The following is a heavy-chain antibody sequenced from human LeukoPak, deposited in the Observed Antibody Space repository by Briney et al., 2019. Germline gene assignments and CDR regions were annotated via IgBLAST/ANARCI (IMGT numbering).Heavy chain of an antibody. D-gene: IGHD2-2*01. Sequence: SETLSLTCTVSGGSISSYYWSWIRQPPGKGLEWIGYIYYSGSTNYNPSLKSRVTISVDTSKNQFSLKLSSVTAADTAVYYCARAEIGYCSSTSCYPGAFDIWGQGTMVTVSS. CDR1: GGSISSYY. V-gene: IGHV4-59*12. J-gene: IGHJ3*02. CDR2: IYYSGST. CDR3: ARAEIGYCSSTSCYPGAFDI.